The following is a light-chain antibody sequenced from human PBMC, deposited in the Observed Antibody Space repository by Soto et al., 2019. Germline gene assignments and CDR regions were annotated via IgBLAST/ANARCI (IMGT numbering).Light chain of an antibody. CDR3: AAWDDSLSGFYV. CDR2: RNN. V-gene: IGLV1-47*01. J-gene: IGLJ1*01. CDR1: SSNIGSNY. Sequence: QSVLTQPPSASGAAGQRLTISCSGSSSNIGSNYVYWYQQLPGTAPKLLIYRNNQRPSGVPDRFSGSKSGTSASLAISGLRSEDEADYYCAAWDDSLSGFYVFGTGTKVTVL.